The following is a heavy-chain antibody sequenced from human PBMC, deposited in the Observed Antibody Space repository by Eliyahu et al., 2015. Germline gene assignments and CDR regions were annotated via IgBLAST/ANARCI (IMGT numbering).Heavy chain of an antibody. D-gene: IGHD2-2*01. CDR2: IWXDGSNK. V-gene: IGHV3-33*01. CDR1: GFTFSSXG. J-gene: IGHJ5*02. CDR3: ARDFDCSSTSCYGWFDP. Sequence: CPVSGFTFSSXGMHWVRQAXGKGLEWVAVIWXDGSNKYYADSVKGRFTISRDNSKNTLYLQMNSLRAEDTAVYYCARDFDCSSTSCYGWFDPWGQGTLVTVSS.